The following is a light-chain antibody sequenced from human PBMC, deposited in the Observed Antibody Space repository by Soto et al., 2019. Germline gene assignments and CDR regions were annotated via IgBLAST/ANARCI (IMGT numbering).Light chain of an antibody. CDR1: SSNIGAGYD. Sequence: QAVVTQPPSVSGAPGQRVTISCTGSSSNIGAGYDVHWYQQRPGTAPKLLIFGNNNRPSGVPDRFSGSKSGTSASLAITGLHAEDEGDYYCQSYDSTLSARYVFGTGTKLTVL. V-gene: IGLV1-40*01. CDR3: QSYDSTLSARYV. J-gene: IGLJ1*01. CDR2: GNN.